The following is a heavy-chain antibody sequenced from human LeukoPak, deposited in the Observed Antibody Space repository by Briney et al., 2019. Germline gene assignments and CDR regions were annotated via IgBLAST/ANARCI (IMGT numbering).Heavy chain of an antibody. CDR1: GFTFSSYW. J-gene: IGHJ6*02. Sequence: GGSLRLSCAASGFTFSSYWMHWVRQAPGKGLEWVALISHDGSKKYYADSVKGRFTISRDDSKNTLYVQMNSLRAEDTAVYYCAKDYGWYYDSSLYYYGMDFWGQGTTVTVSS. V-gene: IGHV3-30*18. D-gene: IGHD3-22*01. CDR3: AKDYGWYYDSSLYYYGMDF. CDR2: ISHDGSKK.